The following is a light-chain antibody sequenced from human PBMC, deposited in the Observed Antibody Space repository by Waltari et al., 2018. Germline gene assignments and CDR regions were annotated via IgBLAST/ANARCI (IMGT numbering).Light chain of an antibody. V-gene: IGKV1-5*03. J-gene: IGKJ1*01. Sequence: DIQMTQSPSTLSASVGDRVTITCRASQSISTWLAWFQQKPGKAPKVLIYKASSLQSGVPFRFSGSGSGTEFTLTITSLQPDDFATYYCQYYNNYPWAFGQGTKVEIK. CDR2: KAS. CDR3: QYYNNYPWA. CDR1: QSISTW.